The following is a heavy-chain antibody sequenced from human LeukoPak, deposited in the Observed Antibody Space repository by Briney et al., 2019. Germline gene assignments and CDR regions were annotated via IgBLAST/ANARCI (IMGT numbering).Heavy chain of an antibody. J-gene: IGHJ6*03. CDR2: INGGGNTT. D-gene: IGHD6-19*01. CDR3: TKELHVAVAVADYYYFYMDV. CDR1: GCAFSSFA. Sequence: GGSLRLSCAASGCAFSSFAMGWVRQSPGKGLEWLSTINGGGNTTFYADSLKGRFTISRDNSKNTLYLHMDSLRPDDTAIYYCTKELHVAVAVADYYYFYMDVWGRGTAVTVSS. V-gene: IGHV3-23*01.